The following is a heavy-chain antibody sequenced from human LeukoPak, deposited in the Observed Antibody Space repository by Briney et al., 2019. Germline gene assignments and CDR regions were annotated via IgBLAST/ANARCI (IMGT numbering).Heavy chain of an antibody. J-gene: IGHJ4*02. CDR3: ARGEGYTSSWYQPHFDY. Sequence: SETLSLTCTVSGGSISSSNWWSWVRQPPGKGLEWIGEIDHSGSTNNTPSLKSRVTMSVDKSKNQFSLKLSSVTAADTAVYYCARGEGYTSSWYQPHFDYWGQGTLVTVSS. CDR2: IDHSGST. V-gene: IGHV4-4*02. D-gene: IGHD6-13*01. CDR1: GGSISSSNW.